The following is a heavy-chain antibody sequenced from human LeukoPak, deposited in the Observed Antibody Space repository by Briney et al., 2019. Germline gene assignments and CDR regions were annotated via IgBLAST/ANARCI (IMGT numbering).Heavy chain of an antibody. V-gene: IGHV1-46*01. J-gene: IGHJ3*02. CDR3: ARDGQVTMVRGVISLRAFDI. D-gene: IGHD3-10*01. CDR2: INPSGGST. CDR1: GYTFTSYY. Sequence: ASVKVSCKASGYTFTSYYMHWVRQAPGQGLEWMGIINPSGGSTSYAQKFQGRVTMTRDTSTSTVYMELSSLRSEDTAVYYCARDGQVTMVRGVISLRAFDIWGRGTMVTVSS.